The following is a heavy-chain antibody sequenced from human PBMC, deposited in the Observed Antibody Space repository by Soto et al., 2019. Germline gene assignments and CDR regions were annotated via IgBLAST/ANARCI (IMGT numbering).Heavy chain of an antibody. J-gene: IGHJ4*02. CDR1: GYTLTELS. Sequence: GASVKVSCKVSGYTLTELSMHWVRQAHGKGLEWMGGFDPNNGETIYAQKFQGRVTMTEDTSTDTAYMELSSLRSEDSAVYYCAGPENYYDSSGSNKGLAYWGQGTLVTVSS. D-gene: IGHD3-22*01. CDR3: AGPENYYDSSGSNKGLAY. V-gene: IGHV1-24*01. CDR2: FDPNNGET.